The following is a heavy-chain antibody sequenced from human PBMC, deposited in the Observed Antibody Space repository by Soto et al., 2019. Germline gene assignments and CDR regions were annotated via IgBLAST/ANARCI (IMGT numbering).Heavy chain of an antibody. J-gene: IGHJ6*02. CDR2: IIPIFGTA. D-gene: IGHD3-9*01. CDR1: GGTFSSYA. CDR3: ARLYYDILTYYYYYGMDV. Sequence: ASVKVSCKASGGTFSSYAISWVRQAPGQGLEWMGGIIPIFGTANYAQKFQGRVTITADKSTSTAYMELSSLRSEDTAVYYCARLYYDILTYYYYYGMDVWGQGTTVTVSS. V-gene: IGHV1-69*06.